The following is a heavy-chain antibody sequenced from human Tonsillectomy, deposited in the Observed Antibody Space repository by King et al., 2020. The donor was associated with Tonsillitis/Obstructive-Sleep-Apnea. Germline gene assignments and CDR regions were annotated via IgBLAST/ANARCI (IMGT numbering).Heavy chain of an antibody. V-gene: IGHV4-59*01. CDR2: VFHSGST. CDR3: ARGGYCSSTTCYEWFDP. Sequence: VQLQESGPGLVKPSETLSLTCTVSGASISSYYCSWIRQPPGRGLEWIGYVFHSGSTNYNPTLKSRVTISVNTSKNYFSLKLSSVTAADTAVYYCARGGYCSSTTCYEWFDPWGQGTLVTVSS. J-gene: IGHJ5*02. D-gene: IGHD2-2*01. CDR1: GASISSYY.